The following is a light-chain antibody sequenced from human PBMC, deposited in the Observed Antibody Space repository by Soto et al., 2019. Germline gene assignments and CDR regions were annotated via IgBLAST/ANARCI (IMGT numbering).Light chain of an antibody. CDR3: MKALQTPIN. CDR2: LGY. CDR1: QSLLHSNGYNY. V-gene: IGKV2-28*01. Sequence: DILITQSPLYRPVAPGDPACISCRASQSLLHSNGYNYLDWYLQKQGQSPQILIYLGYNRASGVPDRFSGSGSGTDFTLKISRVEDEDLGVYYCMKALQTPINFGQGTRRGI. J-gene: IGKJ5*01.